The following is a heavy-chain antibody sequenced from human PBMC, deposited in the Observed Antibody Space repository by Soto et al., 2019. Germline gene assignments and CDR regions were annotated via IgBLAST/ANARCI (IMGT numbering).Heavy chain of an antibody. CDR3: VRTSLVVAAATREDY. J-gene: IGHJ4*02. Sequence: PGGSLRLSCAASGFIFSNYVMSWVRQAPGKGLEWVSCINSDGSSTSYADSVKGRFTISRDNVKNTLYLQMNSLRAEDTAVYYCVRTSLVVAAATREDYWGQGTLVTVSS. CDR1: GFIFSNYV. D-gene: IGHD2-15*01. CDR2: INSDGSST. V-gene: IGHV3-74*01.